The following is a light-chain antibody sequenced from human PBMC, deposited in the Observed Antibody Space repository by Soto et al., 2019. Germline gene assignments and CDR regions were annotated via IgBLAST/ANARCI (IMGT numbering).Light chain of an antibody. J-gene: IGKJ1*01. CDR1: QSIRSY. V-gene: IGKV1-39*01. CDR3: QQYNSYPWT. CDR2: AAS. Sequence: DIQLTQSPSSLSASVGDRVTITCRASQSIRSYLNWYQQKPGKAPKLLIYAASSLQTGVSSRFSGSGSGTDFTLTISSLQPDEFATYYCQQYNSYPWTFGRGTKVDIK.